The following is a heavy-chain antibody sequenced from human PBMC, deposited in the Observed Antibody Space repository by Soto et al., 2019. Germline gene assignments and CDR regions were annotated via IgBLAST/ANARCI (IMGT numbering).Heavy chain of an antibody. D-gene: IGHD2-2*02. CDR1: GFTFSSYS. J-gene: IGHJ5*02. CDR2: ISSGSDTI. V-gene: IGHV3-48*02. Sequence: GGSLRLSCADSGFTFSSYSMNWVRKAPGKGLEWVSYISSGSDTIYYADSVKGRFTISRDNAKNSLYLQMNSLSDEDTAVYYCARGCSSTTCYRFDPWGQGTLVTVSS. CDR3: ARGCSSTTCYRFDP.